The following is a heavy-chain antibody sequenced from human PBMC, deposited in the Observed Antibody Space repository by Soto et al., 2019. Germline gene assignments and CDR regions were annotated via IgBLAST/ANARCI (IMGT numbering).Heavy chain of an antibody. V-gene: IGHV3-15*07. Sequence: GGSLRLSCAASGFTFSNAWINWVRQAPGKGLEWVGRIKSKTDGGTTDFAAPVKGRFAISRDDSKDMVYLQMNSLKTEDPAVYYCTTDCSVALKLVRFDYRGLGTPVTDPS. CDR2: IKSKTDGGTT. J-gene: IGHJ4*01. CDR1: GFTFSNAW. D-gene: IGHD1-7*01. CDR3: TTDCSVALKLVRFDY.